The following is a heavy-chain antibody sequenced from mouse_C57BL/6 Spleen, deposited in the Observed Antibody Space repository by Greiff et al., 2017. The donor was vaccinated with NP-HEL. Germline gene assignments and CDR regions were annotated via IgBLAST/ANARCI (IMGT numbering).Heavy chain of an antibody. Sequence: VQLQQSGAELVMPGASVKLSCKASGYTFTSYWMHWVKQRPGQGLEWIGEIDPSDSYTNYNQKFKGKSTLTVDKSSSTAYMQLSSLTSEDSAVYYCARLHKGYAMDYWGQGTSVTVSS. CDR2: IDPSDSYT. CDR1: GYTFTSYW. V-gene: IGHV1-69*01. J-gene: IGHJ4*01. CDR3: ARLHKGYAMDY. D-gene: IGHD6-1*01.